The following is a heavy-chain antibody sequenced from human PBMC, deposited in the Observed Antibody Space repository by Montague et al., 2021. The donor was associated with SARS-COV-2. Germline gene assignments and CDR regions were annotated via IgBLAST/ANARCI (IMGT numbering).Heavy chain of an antibody. CDR1: GGSISSGGYY. CDR3: ARVKSMITFGGVIVLFDY. CDR2: IYYSGST. V-gene: IGHV4-31*03. J-gene: IGHJ4*02. Sequence: TLSLTCTVSGGSISSGGYYWSWIRQHPGKGLEWIGYIYYSGSTYYNPSLKSRVTISVDTSKNQFSLKLSSLTAADTAVYYCARVKSMITFGGVIVLFDYWGQGTLVTVSS. D-gene: IGHD3-16*02.